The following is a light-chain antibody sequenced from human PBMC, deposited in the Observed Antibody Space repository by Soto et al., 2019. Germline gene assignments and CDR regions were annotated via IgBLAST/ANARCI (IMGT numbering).Light chain of an antibody. CDR1: RGVGRD. CDR3: QQYNNWPYT. V-gene: IGKV3-15*01. Sequence: EIVMTQSPATLSVSPGEIATLSCGFSRGVGRDLAWYQHKPCQSPRLLISAASTRPSNISARFSGSGSGTEFTLTIRRLQAEDVAVYSCQQYNNWPYTFGPGTAGDFK. J-gene: IGKJ3*01. CDR2: AAS.